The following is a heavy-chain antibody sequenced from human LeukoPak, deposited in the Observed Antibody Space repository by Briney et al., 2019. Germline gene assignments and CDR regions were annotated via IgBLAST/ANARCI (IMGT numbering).Heavy chain of an antibody. D-gene: IGHD1-1*01. V-gene: IGHV4-30-4*01. CDR1: GGSISSYY. J-gene: IGHJ2*01. CDR3: ARFTERIRYFDL. CDR2: IYYSGST. Sequence: SETLSLTCTVSGGSISSYYWSWIRQPPGKGLEWIGYIYYSGSTYYNPSLKSRVTISVDTSKNQFSLKLSSVTAADTAVYYCARFTERIRYFDLWGRGTLVTVSS.